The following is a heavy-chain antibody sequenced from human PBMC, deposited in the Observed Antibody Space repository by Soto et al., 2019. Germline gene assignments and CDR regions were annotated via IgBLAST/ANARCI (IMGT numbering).Heavy chain of an antibody. J-gene: IGHJ6*02. V-gene: IGHV6-1*01. CDR1: GDSVSINSAG. Sequence: SQTLSLTCAISGDSVSINSAGWNVIMQSPSRGLEWLGRTYYRSKWYNDYAVSVKSRITINPDTSKNQFSLQLNSVTPEDTAVYYCAATSHQNFYYSGMDVWGQGTTVTVSS. CDR2: TYYRSKWYN. CDR3: AATSHQNFYYSGMDV.